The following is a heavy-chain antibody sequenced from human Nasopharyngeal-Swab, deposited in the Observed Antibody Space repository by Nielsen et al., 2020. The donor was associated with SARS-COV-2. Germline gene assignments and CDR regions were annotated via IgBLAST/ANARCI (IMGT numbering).Heavy chain of an antibody. CDR1: GGSISTYY. Sequence: SETLSLTCTVSGGSISTYYWSWIRQPPGKGPEWIGTIHYRGTTNYNPTLKSRVTISVDTSKNQFPLKLSSVTAADTAVYYCARHRYSSSWQNWFDPWGQGTLVAVSS. CDR2: IHYRGTT. V-gene: IGHV4-59*08. J-gene: IGHJ5*02. CDR3: ARHRYSSSWQNWFDP. D-gene: IGHD6-13*01.